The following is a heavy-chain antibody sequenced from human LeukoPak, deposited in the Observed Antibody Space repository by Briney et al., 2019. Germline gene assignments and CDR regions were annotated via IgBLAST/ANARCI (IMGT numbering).Heavy chain of an antibody. J-gene: IGHJ4*02. CDR1: GGSFSGYY. Sequence: PSETLSLTCAVYGGSFSGYYWSWLRQPPGKGLEWIGEINHSGSTNYNPSLKSRVTISVDTSKNQFSLKLSSVTAADTAVYYCAGGKTYGSGSTFDYWGQGTLVTVSS. V-gene: IGHV4-34*01. CDR3: AGGKTYGSGSTFDY. D-gene: IGHD3-10*01. CDR2: INHSGST.